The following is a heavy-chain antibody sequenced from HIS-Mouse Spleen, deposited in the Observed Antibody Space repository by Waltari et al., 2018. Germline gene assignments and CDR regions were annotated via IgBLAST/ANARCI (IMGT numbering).Heavy chain of an antibody. D-gene: IGHD6-13*01. CDR1: GGSISSSSYY. CDR2: IYYSGST. J-gene: IGHJ2*01. Sequence: QLQLQESGPGLVKPSETLSPTCTVPGGSISSSSYYWGWIRPPPGKGLEGIGSIYYSGSTYYNPSLKSRVTISVDTSKNQFSLKLSSVTAADTAVYYCAREIPYSSSWYDWYFDLWGRGTLVTVSS. CDR3: AREIPYSSSWYDWYFDL. V-gene: IGHV4-39*07.